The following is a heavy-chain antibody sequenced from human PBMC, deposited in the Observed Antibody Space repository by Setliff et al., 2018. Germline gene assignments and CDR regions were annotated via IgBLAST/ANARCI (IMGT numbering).Heavy chain of an antibody. Sequence: SETLSLTCTVSGGSISSGDYYWSWIRQPPGKGLEWIGYIYSSGSTYYNPSLKSRVSISVDTSKNQFSLKLSSVTAADTALYYFARESRYFYDNFFTLYSWGQGPLVTVSS. CDR3: ARESRYFYDNFFTLYS. CDR2: IYSSGST. D-gene: IGHD3-22*01. V-gene: IGHV4-30-4*08. CDR1: GGSISSGDYY. J-gene: IGHJ4*02.